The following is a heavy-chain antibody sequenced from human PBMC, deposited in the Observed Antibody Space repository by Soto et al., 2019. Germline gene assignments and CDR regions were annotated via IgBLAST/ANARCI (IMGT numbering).Heavy chain of an antibody. CDR3: VRGLGL. CDR2: FHYGGST. J-gene: IGHJ5*02. V-gene: IGHV4-39*07. Sequence: SETLSLTCTVSGGSISSSSYYWGWIRQPPGKGLEWIGSFHYGGSTYYNPSLKSRVTISLDTSKNQFSLKLTSVTAADTAVYYCVRGLGLWGQGTLVTVSS. CDR1: GGSISSSSYY.